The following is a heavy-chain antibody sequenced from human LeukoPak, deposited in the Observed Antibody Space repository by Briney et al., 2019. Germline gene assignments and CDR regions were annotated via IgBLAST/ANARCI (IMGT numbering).Heavy chain of an antibody. Sequence: SETLFLTCTVSGGSISSYYWSWIRQPPGKGLEWIGYIYTSGSTNYNPSLKSRVTISVDTSKNQFSLKLSSVTAADTAVYYCARMMATQGDYFDYWGQGTLVTVSS. CDR1: GGSISSYY. D-gene: IGHD5-24*01. CDR3: ARMMATQGDYFDY. CDR2: IYTSGST. J-gene: IGHJ4*02. V-gene: IGHV4-4*09.